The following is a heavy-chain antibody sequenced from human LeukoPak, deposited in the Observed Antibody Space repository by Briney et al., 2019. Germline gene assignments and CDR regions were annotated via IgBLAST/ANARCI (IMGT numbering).Heavy chain of an antibody. J-gene: IGHJ4*02. Sequence: GGSLRLSCAASGFSFSSYWMHWVRQAPGKGLVWVSHISSDGTNTGYADSVKGRFTVSRDNAKNTPYLQMNSLRAEDTAVYYCARVSLSSGCLSNWGQGTLVTVSS. D-gene: IGHD6-19*01. V-gene: IGHV3-74*01. CDR1: GFSFSSYW. CDR3: ARVSLSSGCLSN. CDR2: ISSDGTNT.